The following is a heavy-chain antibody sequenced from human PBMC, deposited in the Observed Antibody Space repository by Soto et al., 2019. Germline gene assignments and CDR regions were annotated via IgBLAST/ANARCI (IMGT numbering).Heavy chain of an antibody. V-gene: IGHV3-48*02. Sequence: EVQLMESGGGLVQPGGSLRLSCAASGFTFSSFSMHWVRQAPGTGLEWVSYISSSSSTIYYADSVRGRFTISRDNAKNSLYLQMNSLRDEETAVFYCARDAPRCSGGTCLDYWGQGTLVTVSS. D-gene: IGHD2-15*01. CDR3: ARDAPRCSGGTCLDY. CDR1: GFTFSSFS. CDR2: ISSSSSTI. J-gene: IGHJ4*02.